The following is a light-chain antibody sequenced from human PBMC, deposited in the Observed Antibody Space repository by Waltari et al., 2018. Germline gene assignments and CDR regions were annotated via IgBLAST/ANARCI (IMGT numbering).Light chain of an antibody. Sequence: IQLTQSPSSLSASLGDRVTIPCRASQDISNYLALYQQKPGKAPNLLMYAAFTWPSGVPARFSGSGSGTDFTLTISRLQPEDFATYYCQQFKTYPLTFGQGTRLEIK. J-gene: IGKJ5*01. CDR3: QQFKTYPLT. CDR1: QDISNY. CDR2: AAF. V-gene: IGKV1-9*01.